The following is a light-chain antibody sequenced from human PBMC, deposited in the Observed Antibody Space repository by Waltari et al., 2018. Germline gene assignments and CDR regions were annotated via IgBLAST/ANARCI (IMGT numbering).Light chain of an antibody. CDR2: GAR. CDR1: DSDIGSYNL. Sequence: QSALTQPASVSGSPGQTITISCTGTDSDIGSYNLVSWYQQHPGKFPKLLLPGARNRPSGVSTRFSGSKAGNTASLTISGLQAEDEADYYCSSYSDSSTLELFGAGTKVTVL. CDR3: SSYSDSSTLEL. V-gene: IGLV2-14*02. J-gene: IGLJ1*01.